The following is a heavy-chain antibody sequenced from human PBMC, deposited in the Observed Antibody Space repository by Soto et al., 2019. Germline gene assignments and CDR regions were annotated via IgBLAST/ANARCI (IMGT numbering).Heavy chain of an antibody. Sequence: LRLSCAASGFTFSSYPMHWVRQAPGKGLEWVAVISYDGSNKHYADSVKGRFTISRDSSKDTLYLQINSLKPEDSAVYYCARSIVLVTALDYWGQGTLVTVSS. CDR1: GFTFSSYP. D-gene: IGHD2-21*02. CDR2: ISYDGSNK. CDR3: ARSIVLVTALDY. J-gene: IGHJ4*02. V-gene: IGHV3-30-3*01.